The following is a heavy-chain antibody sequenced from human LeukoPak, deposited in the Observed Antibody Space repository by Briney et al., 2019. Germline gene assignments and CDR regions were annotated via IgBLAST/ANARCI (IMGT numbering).Heavy chain of an antibody. CDR2: INPSGSST. J-gene: IGHJ3*02. CDR1: GYTFTSYY. D-gene: IGHD6-19*01. Sequence: GASVKVSCKASGYTFTSYYMHWVRQAPGQGLEWMGLINPSGSSTSYAQKFQGRLSLTRDMSTSTDYMELSSLRSEDTAVYYCARGREQWLVSGENAFDIWGQGTMVTVSS. CDR3: ARGREQWLVSGENAFDI. V-gene: IGHV1-46*01.